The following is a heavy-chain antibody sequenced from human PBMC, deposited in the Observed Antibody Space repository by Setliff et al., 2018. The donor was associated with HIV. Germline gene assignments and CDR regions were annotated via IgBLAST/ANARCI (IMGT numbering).Heavy chain of an antibody. V-gene: IGHV3-23*01. Sequence: PGGSLRLSCAASGFTFDDYAVTWVRQAPGKGLDYVSAISGSGTTTYYADSVRGRFTISRDNSTNTVYLQMHSLRAEDTAIYYCARKLRPGHGVDVWGQGTTVTVSS. CDR1: GFTFDDYA. D-gene: IGHD3-10*01. J-gene: IGHJ6*02. CDR3: ARKLRPGHGVDV. CDR2: ISGSGTTT.